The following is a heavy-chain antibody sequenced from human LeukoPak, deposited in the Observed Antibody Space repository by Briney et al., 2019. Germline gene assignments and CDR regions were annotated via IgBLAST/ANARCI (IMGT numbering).Heavy chain of an antibody. J-gene: IGHJ1*01. CDR3: ATVWEH. V-gene: IGHV3-48*01. CDR2: ISSSSSTI. D-gene: IGHD1-14*01. CDR1: GFTFSSYA. Sequence: GGSLRLSCAASGFTFSSYAMSWVRQAPGKGLEWVSYISSSSSTIYYADSVKGRFTISRDNAKNSLYLQMNSLRAEDTAVYYCATVWEHWGQGTLVTVSS.